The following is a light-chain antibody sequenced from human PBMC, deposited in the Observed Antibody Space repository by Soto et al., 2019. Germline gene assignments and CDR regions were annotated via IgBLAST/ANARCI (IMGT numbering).Light chain of an antibody. CDR3: QQYNNWPLT. CDR2: GAS. V-gene: IGKV3-15*01. CDR1: QSVSSN. Sequence: EIVMTQSLTTLSVSPGERATLSCRASQSVSSNLAWYQQKPGQAPRLLIYGASTRATGIPARFSGSGSGTEFTLTIGSLQSEDFAVYYCQQYNNWPLTFGGGTKVDIK. J-gene: IGKJ4*01.